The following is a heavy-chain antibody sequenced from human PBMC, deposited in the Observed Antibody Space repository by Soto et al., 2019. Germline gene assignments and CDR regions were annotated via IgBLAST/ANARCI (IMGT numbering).Heavy chain of an antibody. J-gene: IGHJ6*02. CDR3: ARDGSGSYYYYYYYGMDV. D-gene: IGHD1-26*01. Sequence: EVQLLESGGGLVQPGGSLRLSCAASGFTFSSYWMSWVRQAPGKGLEWVANIKQDGSEKYYVDSVKGRFTISRDNAKNSLYLQMNSLRAEDTAVYYCARDGSGSYYYYYYYGMDVWGQGTTVTVSS. CDR2: IKQDGSEK. CDR1: GFTFSSYW. V-gene: IGHV3-7*01.